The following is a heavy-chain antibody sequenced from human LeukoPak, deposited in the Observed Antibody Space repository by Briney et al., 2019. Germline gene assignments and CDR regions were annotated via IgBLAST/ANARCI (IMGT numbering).Heavy chain of an antibody. V-gene: IGHV3-21*01. CDR2: ISSSSSYI. CDR3: ARGRLARSTSAAKKKTYYYYGMDV. CDR1: GFTFSSYS. J-gene: IGHJ6*02. Sequence: GGSLRLSCAASGFTFSSYSMNWVRQAPGKGLEWVSSISSSSSYIYYADSVKGRFTISRDNAKNSLYLQMNSLRAEDTAVYYCARGRLARSTSAAKKKTYYYYGMDVWGQGTTVTVSS. D-gene: IGHD2-2*01.